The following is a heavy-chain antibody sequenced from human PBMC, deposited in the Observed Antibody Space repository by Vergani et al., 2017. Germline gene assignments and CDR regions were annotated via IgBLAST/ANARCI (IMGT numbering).Heavy chain of an antibody. D-gene: IGHD2-15*01. J-gene: IGHJ4*02. CDR1: GDSVISTDYH. Sequence: QVQLQESGPGLVKPSETLSLTCTVSGDSVISTDYHWGWIRQPPGKGLEWIGCMDYSGSTFYNPSLESRISLSFETHKNQFSLRLTSVTAADTAVYYCASKRGACRAAYCHSYDFWGPGTLVGVSS. V-gene: IGHV4-39*01. CDR2: MDYSGST. CDR3: ASKRGACRAAYCHSYDF.